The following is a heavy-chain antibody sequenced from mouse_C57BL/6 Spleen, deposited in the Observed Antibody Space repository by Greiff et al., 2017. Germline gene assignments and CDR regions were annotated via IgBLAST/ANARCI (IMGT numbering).Heavy chain of an antibody. CDR1: GFTFSDYG. CDR3: ARPELRRYFDV. J-gene: IGHJ1*03. CDR2: ISSGSSTI. V-gene: IGHV5-17*01. D-gene: IGHD1-1*01. Sequence: DVKLVESGGGLVKPGGSLKLSCAASGFTFSDYGMHWVRQAPEKGLEWVAYISSGSSTIYYADTVKGRFTISRDNAKNTLFLQMTSLRSEDTAMYYCARPELRRYFDVWGTGTTVTVAS.